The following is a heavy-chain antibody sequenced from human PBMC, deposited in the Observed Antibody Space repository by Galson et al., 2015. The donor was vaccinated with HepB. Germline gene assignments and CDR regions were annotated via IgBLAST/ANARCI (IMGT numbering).Heavy chain of an antibody. V-gene: IGHV3-49*03. D-gene: IGHD1-1*01. CDR1: EVSFGNNA. CDR3: ASSCY. J-gene: IGHJ4*02. CDR2: IRSKASAGTT. Sequence: SLRLSCAASEVSFGNNAMSWFRQSPGKGLEWVGFIRSKASAGTTEYAASVKGRFSIFRDDSKSVVYLQMSSLKIEYTAVYYCASSCYWGQGALVTVSS.